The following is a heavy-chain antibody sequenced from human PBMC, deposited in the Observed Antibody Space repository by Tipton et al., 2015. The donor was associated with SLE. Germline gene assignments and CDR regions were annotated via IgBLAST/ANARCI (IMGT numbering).Heavy chain of an antibody. CDR1: GGSISTYY. CDR3: AKEVSSQDIVGWGFDS. J-gene: IGHJ4*02. CDR2: IHKSGST. D-gene: IGHD2-15*01. Sequence: TLSLTCTVSGGSISTYYWSWIRQSPGKGLEWIGYIHKSGSTHYHPSLRGRVTISVDASKNQFSLELISVTAADTAVYYCAKEVSSQDIVGWGFDSWGQGSLVTVSS. V-gene: IGHV4-59*01.